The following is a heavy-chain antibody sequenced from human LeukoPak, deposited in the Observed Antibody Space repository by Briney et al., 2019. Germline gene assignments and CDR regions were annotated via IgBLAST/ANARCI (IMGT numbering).Heavy chain of an antibody. V-gene: IGHV3-30*04. CDR2: VSVEGIGR. Sequence: GRSLRLSCAASGFTFSSYTMYWFRQAPGKRLEWVASVSVEGIGRYFPGSVEGRFTISRDNSKNTVYLQMNNVRIEDTAVYFFATVTKVDFDYWGQGTLVTVSS. D-gene: IGHD4-11*01. CDR3: ATVTKVDFDY. J-gene: IGHJ4*02. CDR1: GFTFSSYT.